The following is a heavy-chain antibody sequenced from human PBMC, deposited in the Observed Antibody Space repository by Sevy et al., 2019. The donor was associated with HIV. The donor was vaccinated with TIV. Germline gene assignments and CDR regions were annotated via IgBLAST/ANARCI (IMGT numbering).Heavy chain of an antibody. Sequence: ASVKVSCKASGYTFTDYYIHWVRQAPGQGLEWMAWINPSDGVTNYAQRFQGGVTVTRDTSVSTAYMEVRGLRYDDTATYYCARLTTKPTSDLYGMDVWGQGTTVTVSS. D-gene: IGHD4-17*01. V-gene: IGHV1-2*02. J-gene: IGHJ6*01. CDR2: INPSDGVT. CDR3: ARLTTKPTSDLYGMDV. CDR1: GYTFTDYY.